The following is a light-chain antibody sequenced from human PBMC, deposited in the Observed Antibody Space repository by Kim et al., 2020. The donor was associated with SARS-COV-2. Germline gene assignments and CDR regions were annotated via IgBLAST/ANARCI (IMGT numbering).Light chain of an antibody. CDR1: QSIGNW. V-gene: IGKV1-5*03. Sequence: DIQMTQSPSTLFASVGDRVTITCRASQSIGNWLAWYQQKPGKDPKVVIYKTSMVENGVPLRFSGFGSGTEFTLTISSLQPDDFASYYCQHYHPYSAWTFGQGTKVDI. CDR3: QHYHPYSAWT. J-gene: IGKJ1*01. CDR2: KTS.